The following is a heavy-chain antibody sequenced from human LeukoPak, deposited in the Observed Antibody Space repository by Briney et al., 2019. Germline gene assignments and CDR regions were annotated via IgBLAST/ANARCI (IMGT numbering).Heavy chain of an antibody. CDR2: ISSSSSYI. V-gene: IGHV3-21*01. CDR3: ASPYYDFWSGYLHDAFDI. Sequence: PGGSLRLSCAASGFTFSSYSMNWVRQAPGKGLEWVSPISSSSSYIYYADSVKGRFTISRDNAKNSLYLQMNSLRAEDTAVYYCASPYYDFWSGYLHDAFDIWGQGTMVTVSS. CDR1: GFTFSSYS. D-gene: IGHD3-3*01. J-gene: IGHJ3*02.